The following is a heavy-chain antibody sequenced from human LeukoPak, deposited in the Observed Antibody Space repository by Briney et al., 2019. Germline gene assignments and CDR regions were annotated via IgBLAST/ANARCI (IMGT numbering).Heavy chain of an antibody. CDR3: ARVGQWFGDYFDS. J-gene: IGHJ4*02. CDR1: DGSFSSSDYY. D-gene: IGHD3-10*01. CDR2: IYYSGTT. Sequence: SETLSLTCTVSDGSFSSSDYYWGWFRQPPGKGLEWIGSIYYSGTTYHNPSLKSRVTISLDTSKNQFSLRLTSVTAADTAVYYCARVGQWFGDYFDSWGQGALVTVSS. V-gene: IGHV4-39*07.